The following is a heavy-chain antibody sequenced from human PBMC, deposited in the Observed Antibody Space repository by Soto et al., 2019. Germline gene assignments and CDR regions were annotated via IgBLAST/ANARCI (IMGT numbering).Heavy chain of an antibody. Sequence: PWESLKIARVSSGFTLRSYTMTWVRHAPGKGLEWVSSMSSGSSDIYYEDSVKGRFTISRDDAKSSLYLQMNSLRAEDTAVYYCARVNGAPPYFDYWAQGTLVTVSS. CDR3: ARVNGAPPYFDY. J-gene: IGHJ4*02. D-gene: IGHD1-1*01. CDR2: MSSGSSDI. V-gene: IGHV3-21*01. CDR1: GFTLRSYT.